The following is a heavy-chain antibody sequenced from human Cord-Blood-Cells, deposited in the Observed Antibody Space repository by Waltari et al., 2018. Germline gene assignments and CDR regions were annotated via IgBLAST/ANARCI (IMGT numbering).Heavy chain of an antibody. CDR3: ARRWAPIVGATTFDY. CDR2: IYYSGST. Sequence: QVQLQQWGAGLLKPSETLSLTCAVYGGSFSGYYWSWIRQPPGKGLEWIGSIYYSGSTHYNPSLKSRVTRSVDTSKNQFSLKLSSVTAADTAVYYCARRWAPIVGATTFDYWGQGTLVTVSS. J-gene: IGHJ4*02. V-gene: IGHV4-34*01. D-gene: IGHD1-26*01. CDR1: GGSFSGYY.